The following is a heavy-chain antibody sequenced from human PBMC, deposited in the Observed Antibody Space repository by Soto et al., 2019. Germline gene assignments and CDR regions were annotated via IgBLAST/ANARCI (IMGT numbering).Heavy chain of an antibody. CDR1: GFPFSAYW. D-gene: IGHD6-19*01. V-gene: IGHV3-7*01. J-gene: IGHJ4*02. CDR2: INQDGSET. CDR3: ERDRRGTSGWYYFDS. Sequence: PGGSLRLSCAASGFPFSAYWMSWVRQAPGKGLEWVAHINQDGSETSYVDSVKGRFTISRDNAKNSLCLQMNSLRAGDTAVYYCERDRRGTSGWYYFDSWGQGTLVTVYS.